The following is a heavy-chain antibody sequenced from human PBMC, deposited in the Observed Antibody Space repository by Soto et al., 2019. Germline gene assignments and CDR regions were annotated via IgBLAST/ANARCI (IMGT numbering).Heavy chain of an antibody. J-gene: IGHJ1*01. CDR2: IYPGDSDT. V-gene: IGHV5-51*01. CDR1: GYSFTSYW. Sequence: PGESLKISCKGSGYSFTSYWIGWVRQMPGKGLEWMGIIYPGDSDTRYSPSFQGQVTISADKSISTAYLQWSSLKASDTAMYYCSRLSTSGWLDGEYFHHRGQGTLVTV. CDR3: SRLSTSGWLDGEYFHH. D-gene: IGHD6-19*01.